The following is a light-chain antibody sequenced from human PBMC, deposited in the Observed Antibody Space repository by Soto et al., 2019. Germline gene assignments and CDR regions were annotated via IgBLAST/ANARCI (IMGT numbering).Light chain of an antibody. CDR2: AAS. Sequence: IQLTQSPSVLSASVGDRVTITCRASQSISSYLNWYQQKPGKAPKLLIYAASSLQSGVPSRFSGSGSGTDFTLTISRLEPEDFAVYYCQQYGNSPITFGQGTRLEIK. CDR1: QSISSY. V-gene: IGKV1-39*02. J-gene: IGKJ5*01. CDR3: QQYGNSPIT.